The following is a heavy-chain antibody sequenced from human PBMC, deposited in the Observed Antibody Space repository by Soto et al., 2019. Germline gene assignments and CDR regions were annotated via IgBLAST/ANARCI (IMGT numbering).Heavy chain of an antibody. J-gene: IGHJ4*02. CDR2: IYYSGST. Sequence: SETLSLTCTVSGGSISSYYWSWIRQPPGKGLEWIGYIYYSGSTNYNPSLKSRVTISVDTSKNQFSLKLSSVTAADTAVYYCARGYGSSPAGTRAGYFDYWGQGTLVTV. CDR3: ARGYGSSPAGTRAGYFDY. V-gene: IGHV4-59*01. D-gene: IGHD6-6*01. CDR1: GGSISSYY.